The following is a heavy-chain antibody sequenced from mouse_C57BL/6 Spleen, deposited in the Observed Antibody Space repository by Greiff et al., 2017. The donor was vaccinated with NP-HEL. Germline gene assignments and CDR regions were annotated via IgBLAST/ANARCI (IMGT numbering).Heavy chain of an antibody. D-gene: IGHD2-10*02. CDR1: GFTFSDYG. V-gene: IGHV5-17*01. Sequence: EVQLVESGGGLVKPGGSLKLSCAASGFTFSDYGMHWVRQAPGTGLEWVAYISSGSSTIYYADPVKGRFPISRDNAKNTLFLQMTSLRSEYSAMYYYARPGYCNYFAYWGQGTLVTVSA. CDR2: ISSGSSTI. J-gene: IGHJ3*01. CDR3: ARPGYCNYFAY.